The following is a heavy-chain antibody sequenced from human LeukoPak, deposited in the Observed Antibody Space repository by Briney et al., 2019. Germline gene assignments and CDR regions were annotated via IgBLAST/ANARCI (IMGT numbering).Heavy chain of an antibody. D-gene: IGHD1-26*01. CDR3: ARDLGAVGATGLDP. Sequence: ASVKVSCKASGYTFTSYGISWVRQAPGQGLEWMGWISAYNGNTNYAQKLQGRVTMTTDTSTSTAYMELRSLRSDDTAVYYCARDLGAVGATGLDPXXXGTLVTVSS. V-gene: IGHV1-18*01. CDR2: ISAYNGNT. CDR1: GYTFTSYG. J-gene: IGHJ5*02.